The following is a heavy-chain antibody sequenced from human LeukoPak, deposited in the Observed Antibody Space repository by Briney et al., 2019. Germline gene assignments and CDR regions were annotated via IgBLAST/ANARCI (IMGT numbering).Heavy chain of an antibody. D-gene: IGHD6-6*01. CDR1: GGSISSGGYY. CDR2: IYYSGST. Sequence: SETLSLTCTVSGGSISSGGYYWSLIRQHPGKRLEWIGYIYYSGSTYYNPSLKSRVTISVDTSKNQFSLKLSSVTAADTAVYYCARALIAARRVYYYYMDVWGKGTTVTVSS. J-gene: IGHJ6*03. CDR3: ARALIAARRVYYYYMDV. V-gene: IGHV4-31*03.